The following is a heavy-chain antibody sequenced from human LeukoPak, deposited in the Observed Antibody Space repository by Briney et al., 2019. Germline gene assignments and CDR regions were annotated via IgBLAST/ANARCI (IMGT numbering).Heavy chain of an antibody. J-gene: IGHJ4*02. CDR3: AKDSSYGDTYY. CDR2: ISGSGGST. CDR1: GFTFSSYA. Sequence: GGSLRLSCAASGFTFSSYAMSWVRQAPGKGLEWVSAISGSGGSTYYADSVKGRFTISRDNSKDTLYLQMNSLRAEDTAVYYCAKDSSYGDTYYWGQGTLVTVSS. D-gene: IGHD4-17*01. V-gene: IGHV3-23*01.